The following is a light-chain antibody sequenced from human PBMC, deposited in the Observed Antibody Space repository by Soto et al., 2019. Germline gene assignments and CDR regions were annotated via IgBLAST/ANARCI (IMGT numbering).Light chain of an antibody. CDR3: QQYNAWPLT. Sequence: EIVMTQSPATLSVSPGERVTLSCRASQSVNSNLAWYQQKPGQTPKLLIYVASTRATGIPARFSGSGSGTEFTLTISSLQSEDFAIYYSQQYNAWPLTFGGGTKVEFK. CDR2: VAS. V-gene: IGKV3-15*01. J-gene: IGKJ4*01. CDR1: QSVNSN.